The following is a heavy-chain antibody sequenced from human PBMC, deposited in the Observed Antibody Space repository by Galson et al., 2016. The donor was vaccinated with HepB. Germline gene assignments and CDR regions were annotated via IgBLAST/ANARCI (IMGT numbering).Heavy chain of an antibody. CDR1: GYTLAGNG. CDR2: IGGSGDNT. D-gene: IGHD6-13*01. J-gene: IGHJ4*02. Sequence: SLRLSCAASGYTLAGNGMTWARQAPGKGLEWVSDIGGSGDNTYYADSVKGRLTISRDNPNNTLFLQMNSRRVEDTDVYYCAKGRSAIVAAGLNYWGQGTLVTVSS. CDR3: AKGRSAIVAAGLNY. V-gene: IGHV3-23*01.